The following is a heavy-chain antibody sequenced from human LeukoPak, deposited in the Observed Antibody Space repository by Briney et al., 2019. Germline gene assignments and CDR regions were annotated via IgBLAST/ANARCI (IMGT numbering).Heavy chain of an antibody. CDR2: IWYDGSNK. CDR3: ARDLWTAMADYFDY. J-gene: IGHJ4*02. D-gene: IGHD5-18*01. V-gene: IGHV3-33*01. CDR1: GFTFSSYG. Sequence: AGGSLRLSCAASGFTFSSYGMHWVRQAPGKGLEWVAVIWYDGSNKYYADSVKGRFTISRDNSKNTLYLQMNSLRAEDTAVYYCARDLWTAMADYFDYWGQGTLVTVSS.